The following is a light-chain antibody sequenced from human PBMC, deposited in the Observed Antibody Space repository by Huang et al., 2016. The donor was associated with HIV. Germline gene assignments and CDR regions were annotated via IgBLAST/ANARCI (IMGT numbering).Light chain of an antibody. J-gene: IGKJ4*01. V-gene: IGKV3-15*01. CDR1: QSINSN. CDR3: QQYNNWPPLT. Sequence: EVGMTQSPVTLSVSPGERATLSCRASQSINSNLAWYQQKPGQPPRLLLYGASTRATGVPARFSGSGSGTEFSLTINSLQSEDYAVYYCQQYNNWPPLTFGGGTKVEMK. CDR2: GAS.